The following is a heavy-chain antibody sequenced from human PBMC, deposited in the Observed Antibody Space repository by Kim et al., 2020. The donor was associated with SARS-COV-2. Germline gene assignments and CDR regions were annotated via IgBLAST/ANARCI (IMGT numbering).Heavy chain of an antibody. Sequence: GGSLRLSCAASGFTFSSYGMHWVRQAPGKGLEWVAVIWYDGSNKYYADSVKGRFTISRDNSKNTLYLQMNSLRAEDTAVYYCAGDWNIVGATTDDDFDIWGQGTMVTVSS. CDR1: GFTFSSYG. V-gene: IGHV3-33*01. D-gene: IGHD1-26*01. CDR2: IWYDGSNK. CDR3: AGDWNIVGATTDDDFDI. J-gene: IGHJ3*02.